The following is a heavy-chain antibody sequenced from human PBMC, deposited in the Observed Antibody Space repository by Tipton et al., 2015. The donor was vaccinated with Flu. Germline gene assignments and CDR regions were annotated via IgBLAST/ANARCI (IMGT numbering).Heavy chain of an antibody. CDR2: IYYSGST. CDR1: GGSISRGGYY. CDR3: ARDIQLWPNARNSYYHCGLGV. V-gene: IGHV4-31*02. J-gene: IGHJ6*02. Sequence: LRLSCTVSGGSISRGGYYWSWIRQHPGKGLEWIGYIYYSGSTYYNPSLKSRVTISVDTSKNQFSLKLSSVTAADTAVYYCARDIQLWPNARNSYYHCGLGVWGQGTTVTVSS. D-gene: IGHD5-18*01.